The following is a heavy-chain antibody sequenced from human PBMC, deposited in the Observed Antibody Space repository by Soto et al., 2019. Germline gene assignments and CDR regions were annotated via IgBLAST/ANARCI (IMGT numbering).Heavy chain of an antibody. CDR1: GLSLSTIGEG. Sequence: QITLKESGPTLVKPTQTLTLTCTFSGLSLSTIGEGVGWIRQPPGKALEWLALVYWDDDKRYSPSLKSRRTITKDTSVNQVVLTMTNMDPVDTATYYCVQTRCGGDCLHSYSSHSYYGLDVWGQGTTVTVSS. D-gene: IGHD2-21*02. V-gene: IGHV2-5*02. CDR3: VQTRCGGDCLHSYSSHSYYGLDV. CDR2: VYWDDDK. J-gene: IGHJ6*02.